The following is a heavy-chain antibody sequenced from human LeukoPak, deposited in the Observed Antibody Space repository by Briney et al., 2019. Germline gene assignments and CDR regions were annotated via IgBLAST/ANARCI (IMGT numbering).Heavy chain of an antibody. D-gene: IGHD3-10*01. Sequence: GASAKVSCKASGYTFSSYGITWVRQAPGQGLEWMGWISAYNGNFNYAQKFQARVTMTTDTSTSTAYLELRSLRFDDTAVYYCAKDIYYGSGSYPGNWGQGTLVTVSS. CDR2: ISAYNGNF. CDR1: GYTFSSYG. CDR3: AKDIYYGSGSYPGN. V-gene: IGHV1-18*01. J-gene: IGHJ4*02.